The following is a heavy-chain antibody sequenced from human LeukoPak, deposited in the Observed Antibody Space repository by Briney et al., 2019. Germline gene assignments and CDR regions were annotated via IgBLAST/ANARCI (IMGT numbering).Heavy chain of an antibody. V-gene: IGHV3-7*01. Sequence: GGSLRLSCAASGFTFSSYWMSWVRQAPGKGLEWVANIKQDGSEKYYVESVKGRFTISRDNAKNSLYLQMNSLRAEDTAVYYCARDPVAGTTTFDYWGQGTLVTVSS. D-gene: IGHD1-7*01. J-gene: IGHJ4*02. CDR2: IKQDGSEK. CDR3: ARDPVAGTTTFDY. CDR1: GFTFSSYW.